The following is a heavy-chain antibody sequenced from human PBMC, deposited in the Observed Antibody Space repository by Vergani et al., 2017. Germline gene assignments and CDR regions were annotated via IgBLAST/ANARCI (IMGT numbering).Heavy chain of an antibody. J-gene: IGHJ5*02. CDR2: INHSGST. D-gene: IGHD6-19*01. CDR3: ARVGGDSSLFHP. CDR1: GGSFSGYY. Sequence: QVQLQQWGAGLFKPSETLSLPCAVYGGSFSGYYLSWIRQPPGKGPQWIGEINHSGSTNYNPSLKNRVPISVDTSKIPFSLKLSSVTAADPSVYYCARVGGDSSLFHPWGQGTLVTVSS. V-gene: IGHV4-34*01.